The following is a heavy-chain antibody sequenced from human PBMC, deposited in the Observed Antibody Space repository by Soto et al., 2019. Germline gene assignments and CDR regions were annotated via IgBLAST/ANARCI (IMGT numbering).Heavy chain of an antibody. V-gene: IGHV4-4*02. CDR1: GGSIDSGYW. Sequence: QVQLQESGPGLVKPSGTLSLKPSGALSLSCGVSGGSIDSGYWWGWVRQTPGKDVEWLGDMSYGARNNYDPSTKTPVTILLDKSKNHCAPSRSFMTAADTATSYCARSFVWYGVDAWGQGILVTVSS. D-gene: IGHD3-10*01. CDR2: MSYGARN. J-gene: IGHJ5*02. CDR3: ARSFVWYGVDA.